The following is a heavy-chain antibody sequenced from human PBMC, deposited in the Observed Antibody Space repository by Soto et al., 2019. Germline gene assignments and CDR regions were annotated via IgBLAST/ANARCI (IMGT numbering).Heavy chain of an antibody. Sequence: GGSLRLSCAASGFTFSSYAMSWVRQAPWKGLEWVSAISGSGGSTYYADSVKGRFTISRDNSKNTLYLQMNSLRAEDTAVYYCAKDKIVVVVAAQLFPNYFDYWGQGTLVTVSS. CDR3: AKDKIVVVVAAQLFPNYFDY. CDR2: ISGSGGST. D-gene: IGHD2-15*01. J-gene: IGHJ4*02. CDR1: GFTFSSYA. V-gene: IGHV3-23*01.